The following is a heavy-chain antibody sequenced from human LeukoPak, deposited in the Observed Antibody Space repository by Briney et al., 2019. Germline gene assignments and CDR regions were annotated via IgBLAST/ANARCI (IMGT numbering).Heavy chain of an antibody. CDR2: IYSGGST. Sequence: GGSLRLSCAASGFTFSSYEMNWVRQAPGKGLEWVSVIYSGGSTYYADSVKGRFTISRDNSKNTLYLQMNSLRAEDTAVYYCAREGIAAAGSFYFDYWGQGTLVTVSS. D-gene: IGHD6-13*01. J-gene: IGHJ4*02. V-gene: IGHV3-66*01. CDR1: GFTFSSYE. CDR3: AREGIAAAGSFYFDY.